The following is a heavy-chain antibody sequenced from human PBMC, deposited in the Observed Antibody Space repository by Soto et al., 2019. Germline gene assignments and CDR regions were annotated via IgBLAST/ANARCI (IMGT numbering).Heavy chain of an antibody. CDR2: IYYRGST. D-gene: IGHD2-15*01. J-gene: IGHJ4*02. CDR3: ARSRGSTRSFDY. V-gene: IGHV4-59*01. Sequence: TVSGGSISTYWWSWIRQPPRKGLEWIGYIYYRGSTNYNPSLKSRVTISVDTSKNQFSLKLTSVTAADTAVYYCARSRGSTRSFDYWGQGTLVTVSS. CDR1: GGSISTYW.